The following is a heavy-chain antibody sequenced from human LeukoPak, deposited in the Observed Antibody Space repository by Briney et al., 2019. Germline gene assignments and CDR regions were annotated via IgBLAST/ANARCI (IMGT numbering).Heavy chain of an antibody. J-gene: IGHJ6*02. V-gene: IGHV4-59*01. CDR1: GGSISSYY. CDR3: ARGNYDFWSGYYYYYGMDV. CDR2: IYYSGST. Sequence: PSETLSLTCTVSGGSISSYYWSWIRQPPGKGLEWIGYIYYSGSTNYNPSLKSRVTISVDTSKNQFSLKLSSVTAADTAVYYCARGNYDFWSGYYYYYGMDVWGQGTLVTVSS. D-gene: IGHD3-3*01.